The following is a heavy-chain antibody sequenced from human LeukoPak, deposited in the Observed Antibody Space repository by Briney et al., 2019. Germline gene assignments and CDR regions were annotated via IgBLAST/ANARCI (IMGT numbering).Heavy chain of an antibody. V-gene: IGHV3-30*18. CDR3: AKEGYSYGHFDY. Sequence: GGSLRLSCAASGFTFSSYGMHWVRQAPGKGLEWVAVISYDGSNKYYADSVKGRFTISRDNSKNTLYLQMNSLRAVDTAVYYCAKEGYSYGHFDYWGQGTLVTVSS. D-gene: IGHD5-18*01. J-gene: IGHJ4*02. CDR2: ISYDGSNK. CDR1: GFTFSSYG.